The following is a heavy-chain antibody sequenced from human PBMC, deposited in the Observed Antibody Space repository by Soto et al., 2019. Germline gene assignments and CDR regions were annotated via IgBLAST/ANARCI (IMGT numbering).Heavy chain of an antibody. CDR2: ILYDGSNK. Sequence: GGSLKLSCAASGFTFSSSAMHWARQAPGKGLEWVAVILYDGSNKANADSVQGRFTITRDNSTSTLFLQMSSLISDDTAVYYCASAAAGTGLDFDYWGQGPLVTVSS. CDR1: GFTFSSSA. V-gene: IGHV3-30-3*01. D-gene: IGHD6-13*01. J-gene: IGHJ4*02. CDR3: ASAAAGTGLDFDY.